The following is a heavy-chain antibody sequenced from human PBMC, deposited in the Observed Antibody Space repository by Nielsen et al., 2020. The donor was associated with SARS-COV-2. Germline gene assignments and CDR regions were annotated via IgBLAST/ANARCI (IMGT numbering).Heavy chain of an antibody. J-gene: IGHJ2*01. CDR2: IYYNGNT. CDR3: ARDWLGYCSSTSCYMGYFDL. V-gene: IGHV4-59*01. Sequence: SETLSLTCTVSGGSISDDYWSWIRQPPGRGLEWIGYIYYNGNTNYNPSLKSRVTISVDTSKKNFSLKLSSVTAADTAVYYCARDWLGYCSSTSCYMGYFDLWGRGTLVTVSS. D-gene: IGHD2-2*01. CDR1: GGSISDDY.